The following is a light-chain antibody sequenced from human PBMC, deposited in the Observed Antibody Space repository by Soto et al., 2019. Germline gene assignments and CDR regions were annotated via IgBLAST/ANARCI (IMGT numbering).Light chain of an antibody. V-gene: IGLV1-47*02. CDR1: SSNIGSYY. J-gene: IGLJ3*02. CDR3: AAWDDRLSGPV. CDR2: INN. Sequence: QSVLTQPPSSSGTPGQRVAIACSGSSSNIGSYYVYWYQQLPGTAPKLLISINNERPSGVPDRFSGSKSGTAASLAISGLRSEDEADYYRAAWDDRLSGPVFGGGTKLPVL.